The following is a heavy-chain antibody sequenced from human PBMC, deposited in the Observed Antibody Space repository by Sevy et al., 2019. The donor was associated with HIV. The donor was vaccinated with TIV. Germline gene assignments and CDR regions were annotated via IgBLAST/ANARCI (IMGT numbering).Heavy chain of an antibody. CDR2: IYYSGST. CDR1: GGSISSSSYY. D-gene: IGHD6-19*01. Sequence: SETLSLTCTVSGGSISSSSYYWGWIRQPPGKGLEWIGSIYYSGSTYYNPSLKSRVTISVDTSKNHFALKLSVVTAADTAVYYCARHSGIAVAGTPGDDAFDIWGQGTMVTVS. V-gene: IGHV4-39*01. CDR3: ARHSGIAVAGTPGDDAFDI. J-gene: IGHJ3*02.